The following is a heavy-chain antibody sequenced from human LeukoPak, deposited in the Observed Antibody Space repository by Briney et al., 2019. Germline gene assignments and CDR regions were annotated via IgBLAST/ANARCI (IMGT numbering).Heavy chain of an antibody. Sequence: ASVKVSCKASGYTFTSYDINWVRQATGQGLEWMGWMNPNSGNTGYAQKFQGRVTITRNTSISTAYMELSSLRSEDTAVYYCARGGSHFYDSSGSYYYYWGQGTLATVSS. CDR1: GYTFTSYD. D-gene: IGHD3-22*01. CDR3: ARGGSHFYDSSGSYYYY. V-gene: IGHV1-8*03. J-gene: IGHJ4*02. CDR2: MNPNSGNT.